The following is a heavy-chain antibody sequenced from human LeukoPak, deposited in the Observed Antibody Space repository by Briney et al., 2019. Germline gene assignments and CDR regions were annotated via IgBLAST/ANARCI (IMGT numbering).Heavy chain of an antibody. V-gene: IGHV4-34*01. CDR2: INHSGST. Sequence: SETLSLTCAVYGGSFSGYYWSWIRQPPGKGLEWIGEINHSGSTNYNPSLKSRVTISVDTSKNQFSLKLSSVTAADTAVYYCARTPPYVGYFDYWGQGTLVTVSS. D-gene: IGHD3-16*01. CDR1: GGSFSGYY. CDR3: ARTPPYVGYFDY. J-gene: IGHJ4*02.